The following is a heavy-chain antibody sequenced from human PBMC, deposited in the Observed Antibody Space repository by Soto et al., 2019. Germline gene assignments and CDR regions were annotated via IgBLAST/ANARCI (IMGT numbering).Heavy chain of an antibody. CDR2: IITIFGTT. CDR1: GGTFSNYP. CDR3: ARGNHRWIQLWYFDL. Sequence: QVQLVQSGAEVKKPGSSVKVSCKASGGTFSNYPISWVRQAPGQGIEWMGGIITIFGTTNYAQKFQGRVTITADDSTSTAYMELSSLRSEDTAVFYCARGNHRWIQLWYFDLWGRGTLVTVSS. V-gene: IGHV1-69*12. D-gene: IGHD5-18*01. J-gene: IGHJ2*01.